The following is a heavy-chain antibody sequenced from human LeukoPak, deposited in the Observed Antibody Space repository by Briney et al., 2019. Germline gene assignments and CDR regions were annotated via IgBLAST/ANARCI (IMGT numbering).Heavy chain of an antibody. V-gene: IGHV4-4*02. CDR1: GGSISSSNW. CDR3: ARDPGYYYGSGRRNWFDP. Sequence: SETLSLTCAVSGGSISSSNWWSWVRQPPGKGLEWIGEIYHSGSTNYNPSLKSRVTISVDKSKNQFSLKLSSVTAADTAVYYCARDPGYYYGSGRRNWFDPWGQGTLVTVSS. CDR2: IYHSGST. J-gene: IGHJ5*02. D-gene: IGHD3-10*01.